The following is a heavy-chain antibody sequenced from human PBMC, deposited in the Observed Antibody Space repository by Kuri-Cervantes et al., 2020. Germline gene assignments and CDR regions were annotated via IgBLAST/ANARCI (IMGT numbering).Heavy chain of an antibody. Sequence: LSLTCAASGFTFSSYGMHWVRQAPGKGLEWVAVISYDGSNKYYADSVKGRFTISRDNSKNTLYLQMNSLRAEDTAVYYCARVGSLYGDSAFDIWGQGTMVTVSS. CDR2: ISYDGSNK. D-gene: IGHD4-17*01. V-gene: IGHV3-30*03. CDR3: ARVGSLYGDSAFDI. J-gene: IGHJ3*02. CDR1: GFTFSSYG.